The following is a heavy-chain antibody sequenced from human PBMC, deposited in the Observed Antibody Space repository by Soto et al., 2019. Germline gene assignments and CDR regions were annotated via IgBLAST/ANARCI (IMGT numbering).Heavy chain of an antibody. CDR2: ISGSGGST. D-gene: IGHD2-21*02. CDR1: GFTFSSYA. CDR3: AKSAVGYCCGDCNWEHFDY. Sequence: EVQLLESGGGLVQPGGSLRLSCAASGFTFSSYAMSWVRQAPGKGLEWVSAISGSGGSTYYADSVKGRFTISRDNSKNTLYLQKNSLRAEDTAVYYCAKSAVGYCCGDCNWEHFDYWGQGNLVTVSS. V-gene: IGHV3-23*01. J-gene: IGHJ4*02.